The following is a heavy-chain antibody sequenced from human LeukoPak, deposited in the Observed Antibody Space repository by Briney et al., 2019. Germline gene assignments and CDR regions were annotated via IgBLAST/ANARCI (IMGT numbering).Heavy chain of an antibody. D-gene: IGHD1-26*01. CDR3: ATYSGAHHKTFDD. Sequence: GGSLRLSCAASGFTVSSNYMSWVRQSPGKGLEWVSIIYSGGSTFYADSVKRRFTISRDNYKTTLYIQMNSLRAEDTAVYYCATYSGAHHKTFDDWGQGTLVTVSS. CDR1: GFTVSSNY. J-gene: IGHJ4*02. V-gene: IGHV3-53*01. CDR2: IYSGGST.